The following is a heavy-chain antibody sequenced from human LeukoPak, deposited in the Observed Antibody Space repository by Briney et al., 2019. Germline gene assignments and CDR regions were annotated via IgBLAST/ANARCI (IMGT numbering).Heavy chain of an antibody. CDR1: GFTFSSYS. J-gene: IGHJ4*02. CDR2: ISSSSSYI. CDR3: AKDGYYDSTGYPDY. D-gene: IGHD3-22*01. Sequence: GGSLRLSCAASGFTFSSYSMNWVRQAPGKGLEWVSSISSSSSYIYYADSVKGRFTISRDNAKNSLYLQMNSLRPEDTALYYCAKDGYYDSTGYPDYWGQGTLVTVSS. V-gene: IGHV3-21*04.